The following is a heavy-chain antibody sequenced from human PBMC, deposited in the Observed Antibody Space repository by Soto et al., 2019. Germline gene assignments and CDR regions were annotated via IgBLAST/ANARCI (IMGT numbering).Heavy chain of an antibody. V-gene: IGHV1-2*04. CDR3: ARGDSTDCSNGVCSFFYNHDMDV. CDR2: INPKSGGT. D-gene: IGHD2-8*01. Sequence: ASVKVSCKASGYSFTDYHIHWVRQAPGQGLEWLGRINPKSGGTSTAQKFQGWVTMTTDRSISTASMELTRLTSDDTAIYYCARGDSTDCSNGVCSFFYNHDMDVWGQGTTVTVSS. CDR1: GYSFTDYH. J-gene: IGHJ6*02.